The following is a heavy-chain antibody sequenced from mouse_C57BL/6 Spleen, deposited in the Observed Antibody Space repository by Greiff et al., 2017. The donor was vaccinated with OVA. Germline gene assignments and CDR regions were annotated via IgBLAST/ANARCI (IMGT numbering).Heavy chain of an antibody. D-gene: IGHD2-1*01. CDR3: ARAQIYYGNYGGAMDY. V-gene: IGHV3-6*01. J-gene: IGHJ4*01. CDR1: GYSITSGYY. CDR2: ISYDGSN. Sequence: EVQLQESGPGLVKPSQSLSLTCSVTGYSITSGYYWNWIRQFPGNKLEWMGYISYDGSNNYNPSLKNRISITRDTSKNQFFLKLNSVTTEDTATYYCARAQIYYGNYGGAMDYWGQGTSVTVSS.